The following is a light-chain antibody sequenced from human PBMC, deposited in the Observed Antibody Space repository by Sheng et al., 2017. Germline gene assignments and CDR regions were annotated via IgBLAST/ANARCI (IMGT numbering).Light chain of an antibody. V-gene: IGKV3-15*01. CDR3: QQYHNWPPVT. Sequence: DTVMTQSPALLSASPGERATLSCRASETVTSNLVWYQQKPGQAPXLLIYGASTRATGIPARFSGSGSGXEFTLTISSLQSEDFALYYCQQYHNWPPVTFGGGTKVEFK. CDR1: ETVTSN. J-gene: IGKJ4*01. CDR2: GAS.